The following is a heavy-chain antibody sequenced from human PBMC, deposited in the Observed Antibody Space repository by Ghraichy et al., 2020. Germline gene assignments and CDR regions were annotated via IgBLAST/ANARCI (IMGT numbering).Heavy chain of an antibody. CDR3: ARSKWQWLPYYYYYGMDV. CDR1: GFTFSSYW. Sequence: GGSLRLSCAASGFTFSSYWMSWVRQAPGKGLEWVANIKQDGSEKYYVDSVKGRFTISRDNAKNSLYLQMNSLRAEDTAVYYCARSKWQWLPYYYYYGMDVWGQGTTVTVSS. J-gene: IGHJ6*02. D-gene: IGHD6-19*01. V-gene: IGHV3-7*01. CDR2: IKQDGSEK.